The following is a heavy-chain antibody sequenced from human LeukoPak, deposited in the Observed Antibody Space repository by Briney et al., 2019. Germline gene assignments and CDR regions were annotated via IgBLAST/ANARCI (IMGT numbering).Heavy chain of an antibody. CDR2: ISGSGGST. CDR3: AKSSYYDSSGYYREYYFDF. Sequence: GGSLRLSCAASGFTFSSYAMSWVRQAPGKGLEWVSAISGSGGSTYYADSVKGRFTISRDNSKNTLYLQMNSLRAEDTAVYYCAKSSYYDSSGYYREYYFDFWGQGTLVTVSS. D-gene: IGHD3-22*01. V-gene: IGHV3-23*01. J-gene: IGHJ4*02. CDR1: GFTFSSYA.